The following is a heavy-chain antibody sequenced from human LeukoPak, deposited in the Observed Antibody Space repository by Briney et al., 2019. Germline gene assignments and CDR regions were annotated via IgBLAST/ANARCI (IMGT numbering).Heavy chain of an antibody. CDR1: GGSFSGYY. V-gene: IGHV4-34*01. CDR2: INHSGSI. CDR3: ARPRLSGYSSSIPDS. Sequence: PSETLSLTCAVYGGSFSGYYWSWTRQPPGKGLEWIGEINHSGSINYNPSLKSRVTISVDTSKNQFSLKLSSVTAAETAVYYCARPRLSGYSSSIPDSWGQGTLVTVSS. J-gene: IGHJ4*02. D-gene: IGHD6-13*01.